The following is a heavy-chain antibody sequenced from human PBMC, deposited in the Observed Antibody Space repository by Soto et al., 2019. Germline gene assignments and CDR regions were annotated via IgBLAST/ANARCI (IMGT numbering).Heavy chain of an antibody. Sequence: SETLSLTCTVSGGSISSGGYYWSWIRQHPGKGLEWIGYIYYSGSIYYNPSLKSRVTISVDTSKNQFSLKLSSVTAADTAVYYCARAEGRYCSGGSCFDAFDIWGQGTMVTVSS. CDR2: IYYSGSI. D-gene: IGHD2-15*01. V-gene: IGHV4-31*03. J-gene: IGHJ3*02. CDR3: ARAEGRYCSGGSCFDAFDI. CDR1: GGSISSGGYY.